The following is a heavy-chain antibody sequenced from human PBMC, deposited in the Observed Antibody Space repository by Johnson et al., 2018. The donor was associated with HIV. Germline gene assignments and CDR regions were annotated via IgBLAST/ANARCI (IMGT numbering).Heavy chain of an antibody. Sequence: QVQLVESGGGLVQPGGSLRLSCAVSGFTFSSYAMHWVRQAPGKGLEWVAVISYDGSNKYYADSVKGRFTISRDNSKNTLYLQMNSLRAEDTAVSYWAKLPGGYSGFVDAFDIWGQGTMVTVSS. V-gene: IGHV3-30-3*02. CDR3: AKLPGGYSGFVDAFDI. CDR2: ISYDGSNK. D-gene: IGHD4-23*01. CDR1: GFTFSSYA. J-gene: IGHJ3*02.